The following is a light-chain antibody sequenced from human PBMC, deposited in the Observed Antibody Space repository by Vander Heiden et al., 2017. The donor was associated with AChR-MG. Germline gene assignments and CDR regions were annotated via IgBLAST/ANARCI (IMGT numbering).Light chain of an antibody. CDR2: DVT. CDR1: SSDIGGYHY. V-gene: IGLV2-14*03. CDR3: ASYTSSSSLPYV. J-gene: IGLJ1*01. Sequence: QSALTQPASVSGTPGQSITMSYNGTSSDIGGYHYVAWYHHHPGKAPKFMIYDVTKRPSGVSNRFSGSKSGNTASLTISGLLAEDEADYYCASYTSSSSLPYVFGTGTKVTVL.